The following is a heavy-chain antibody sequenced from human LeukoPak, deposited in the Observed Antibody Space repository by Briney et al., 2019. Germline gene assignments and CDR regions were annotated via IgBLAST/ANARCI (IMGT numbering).Heavy chain of an antibody. CDR2: ISSSSSYR. V-gene: IGHV3-21*01. CDR3: ARGGWEMATTPGGDY. D-gene: IGHD5-24*01. CDR1: GFTFSSYS. J-gene: IGHJ4*02. Sequence: NTGGSLRLXCAASGFTFSSYSMNWVRQAPGKGLEWVSSISSSSSYRYYADSVKGRFTISRDNAKNSLYLQMNSLRAEDTAVYYCARGGWEMATTPGGDYWGQGTLVTVSS.